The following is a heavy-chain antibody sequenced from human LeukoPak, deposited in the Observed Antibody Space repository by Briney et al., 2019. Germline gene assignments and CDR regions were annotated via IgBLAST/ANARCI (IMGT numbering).Heavy chain of an antibody. CDR3: AGDYNHISGGGL. D-gene: IGHD5-24*01. CDR2: ISSSSSDI. J-gene: IGHJ4*02. V-gene: IGHV3-21*01. CDR1: GFTFSNYP. Sequence: GGSLRLSCAASGFTFSNYPMNWVRQAPGKGLECVSSISSSSSDIYYADSVKGRFTISRDNAKNSLYLQMNSLRAEDTAVYYWAGDYNHISGGGLWGQGTLVTVSS.